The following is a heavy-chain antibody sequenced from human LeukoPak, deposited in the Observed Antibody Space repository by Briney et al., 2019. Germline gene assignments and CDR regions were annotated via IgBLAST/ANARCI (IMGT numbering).Heavy chain of an antibody. CDR2: ISSSSAYI. CDR1: GFTFSSYS. Sequence: GGSLRLSCAASGFTFSSYSMIWVRQAPGKGLKWVSSISSSSAYIYYADSGKGRFTISRDNAKNSLYLQMNSLRAEDMAVYYCARRSIAVAGPFDYWGQGTLVTVSS. CDR3: ARRSIAVAGPFDY. V-gene: IGHV3-21*01. J-gene: IGHJ4*02. D-gene: IGHD6-19*01.